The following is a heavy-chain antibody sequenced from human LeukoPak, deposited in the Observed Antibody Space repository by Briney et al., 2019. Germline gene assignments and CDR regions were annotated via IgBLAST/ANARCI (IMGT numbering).Heavy chain of an antibody. CDR3: ARTRYSSGWRTFDY. V-gene: IGHV4-34*01. D-gene: IGHD6-19*01. J-gene: IGHJ4*02. CDR1: GGSFSGYY. Sequence: SETLSLTRAVYGGSFSGYYWSWIRQPPGKGLEWIGEINHSGSTNYNPSLKSRVTISVDTSKNQFSLKLSSVTAADTAVYYCARTRYSSGWRTFDYWGQGTLVTVSS. CDR2: INHSGST.